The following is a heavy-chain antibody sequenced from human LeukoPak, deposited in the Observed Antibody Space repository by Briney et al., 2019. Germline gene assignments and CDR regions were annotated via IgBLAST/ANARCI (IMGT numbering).Heavy chain of an antibody. Sequence: VASVKVSCKASGYTFTSYDINWVRQATGQGLEWMGWMNPNSGNTGYAQKFQGRVTMTRNTSISTAYMELSRLRSDDTAVYYCARAPSSSWSDFDYWGQGTLVTVSS. J-gene: IGHJ4*02. CDR1: GYTFTSYD. V-gene: IGHV1-8*01. D-gene: IGHD6-13*01. CDR2: MNPNSGNT. CDR3: ARAPSSSWSDFDY.